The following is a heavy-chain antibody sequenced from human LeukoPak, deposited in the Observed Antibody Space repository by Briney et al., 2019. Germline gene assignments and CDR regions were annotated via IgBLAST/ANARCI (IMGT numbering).Heavy chain of an antibody. Sequence: GGSLRLSCVASGFSFMTHGFHWVRQAPGKGLEWVAVISYDGSNKYYADSVKGRFTISRDNSKNTLYLQMNSLRAEDTAVYYCAKGTYDFWSGYHEYYYYGMDVWGQGTTVTASS. J-gene: IGHJ6*02. CDR2: ISYDGSNK. V-gene: IGHV3-30*18. CDR3: AKGTYDFWSGYHEYYYYGMDV. D-gene: IGHD3-3*01. CDR1: GFSFMTHG.